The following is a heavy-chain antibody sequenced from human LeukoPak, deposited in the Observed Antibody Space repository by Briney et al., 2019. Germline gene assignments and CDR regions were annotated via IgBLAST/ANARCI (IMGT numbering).Heavy chain of an antibody. J-gene: IGHJ4*02. Sequence: GGSLRLSCAASGFTFSSYGMHWVRQAPGKGLEWVAFIRYDGSNKYYADSVKGRFTISRDNSKNTLYLQMNSLRAEDTAVYYCAKDHPFLGYCGSTSCYFGAFDYWGQGTLVTVSS. CDR2: IRYDGSNK. CDR1: GFTFSSYG. D-gene: IGHD2-2*01. V-gene: IGHV3-30*02. CDR3: AKDHPFLGYCGSTSCYFGAFDY.